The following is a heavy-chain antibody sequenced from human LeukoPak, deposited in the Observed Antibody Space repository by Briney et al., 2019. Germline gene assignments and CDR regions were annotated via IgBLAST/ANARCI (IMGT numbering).Heavy chain of an antibody. CDR1: GGTFSSYA. J-gene: IGHJ4*02. V-gene: IGHV1-69*04. CDR2: IILILGIA. CDR3: ARSPMVRGVIDY. D-gene: IGHD3-10*01. Sequence: SVKVSCKASGGTFSSYAISWVRQAPGQGLEWMGRIILILGIANYAQKFQGRVTITADKSTSTAYMELSSLRSEDTAVYYCARSPMVRGVIDYWGQGTLVTVSS.